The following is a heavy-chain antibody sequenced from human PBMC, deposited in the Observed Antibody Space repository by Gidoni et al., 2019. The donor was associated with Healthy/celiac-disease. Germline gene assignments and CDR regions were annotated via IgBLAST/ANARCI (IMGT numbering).Heavy chain of an antibody. V-gene: IGHV1-18*01. CDR2: ISAYNGNT. Sequence: QVQLVQSGAEVKKPGASVKVSCKASGYTFTSYGISWVRQAPGQGLEWMGWISAYNGNTNYAQKLQGRVTMTTDTSTSTAYMELRSLRSDDTAVYYCARDPGGNQLLGPFDYYYGMDVWGQGTTVTVSS. CDR1: GYTFTSYG. J-gene: IGHJ6*02. D-gene: IGHD2-2*01. CDR3: ARDPGGNQLLGPFDYYYGMDV.